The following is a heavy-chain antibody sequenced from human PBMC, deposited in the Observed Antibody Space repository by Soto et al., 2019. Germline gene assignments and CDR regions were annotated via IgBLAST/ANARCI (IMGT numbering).Heavy chain of an antibody. CDR3: ARDYTGRGYFDY. Sequence: QVQLVHSGNEVENPGASVRVSCKASGYTFTSYGICWVRQAPGQGLEWMGWINTFSDRTNYAQVLQSRVAITRERSDNTVYMELTRLRSGDTALYYCARDYTGRGYFDYWGQGSLVTVSS. V-gene: IGHV1-18*04. D-gene: IGHD2-8*02. J-gene: IGHJ4*03. CDR1: GYTFTSYG. CDR2: INTFSDRT.